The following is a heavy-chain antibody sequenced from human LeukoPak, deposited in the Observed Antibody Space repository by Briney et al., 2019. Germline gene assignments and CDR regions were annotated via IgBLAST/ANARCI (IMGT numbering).Heavy chain of an antibody. CDR2: INPKSGGT. CDR3: AREDVRLPYNWFDP. CDR1: GYTFTGYY. J-gene: IGHJ5*02. V-gene: IGHV1-2*02. D-gene: IGHD6-25*01. Sequence: ASVKVSCKASGYTFTGYYMHWVRQAPGQGLEWMGWINPKSGGTNEAQKFHDRVTMTRDTSISTAYMELSRLRSDDTAVYYCAREDVRLPYNWFDPWGQGTLVTVSS.